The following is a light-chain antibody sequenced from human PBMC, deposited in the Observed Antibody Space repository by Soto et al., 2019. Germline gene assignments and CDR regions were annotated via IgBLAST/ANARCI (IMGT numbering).Light chain of an antibody. J-gene: IGKJ2*01. CDR1: QSVSRY. V-gene: IGKV3-20*01. CDR2: GAS. CDR3: QQFDTSPYT. Sequence: VLTQSPGTLSLSPGERATLSCRASQSVSRYLVWYQQKSGQAPRLLIYGASSRASGIPDRFSGSGSGTDFILPINGLGPEDSAVYYCQQFDTSPYTFGQGTKLEIK.